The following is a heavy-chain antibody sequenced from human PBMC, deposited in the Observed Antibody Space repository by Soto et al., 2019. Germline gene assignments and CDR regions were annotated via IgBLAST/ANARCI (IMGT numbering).Heavy chain of an antibody. V-gene: IGHV1-24*01. D-gene: IGHD5-12*01. Sequence: VQSGAEVKKPGASVEVSCKVSGDSITEVSMHWVRQSPEKGLEWMGGYDPEKGRRISAQNFKGRLTMTEDTSTDTAYMKLIGLETDDTAVYFCATGPPWHYFDFWGQGTLVTVSS. CDR1: GDSITEVS. CDR3: ATGPPWHYFDF. J-gene: IGHJ4*02. CDR2: YDPEKGRR.